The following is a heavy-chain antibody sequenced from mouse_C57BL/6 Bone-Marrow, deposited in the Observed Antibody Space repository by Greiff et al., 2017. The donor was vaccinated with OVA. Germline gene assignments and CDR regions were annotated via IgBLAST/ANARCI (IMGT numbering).Heavy chain of an antibody. CDR2: IHPRSGNT. J-gene: IGHJ2*01. V-gene: IGHV1-81*01. CDR3: AREEGWYGY. CDR1: GYTFTSYG. Sequence: QVQLKQSGAELVKPGASVKLSCKASGYTFTSYGISWVKQRPGQGLEWIGEIHPRSGNTYYNEKFKGKATLTEDKSSSTAYMELRSLTSEDAAVYFSAREEGWYGYWGQGTTLTVSS. D-gene: IGHD2-1*01.